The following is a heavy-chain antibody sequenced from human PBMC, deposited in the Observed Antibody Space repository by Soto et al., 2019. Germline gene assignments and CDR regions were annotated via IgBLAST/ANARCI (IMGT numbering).Heavy chain of an antibody. J-gene: IGHJ6*02. Sequence: EVQLVESGGGLVQPGGSLKVSCGASGFIFSASGIHWVRQASGKGLEWVGRIRSKGYSYATSYAASVRGRFTISGDDSKNTAYLQMNRLTTEDTAVYYCTRRAEGGMDVWGQGTTVTVSS. CDR1: GFIFSASG. CDR3: TRRAEGGMDV. V-gene: IGHV3-73*01. CDR2: IRSKGYSYAT.